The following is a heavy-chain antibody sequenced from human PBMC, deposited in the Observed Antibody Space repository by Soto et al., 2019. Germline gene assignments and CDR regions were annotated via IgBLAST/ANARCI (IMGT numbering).Heavy chain of an antibody. V-gene: IGHV3-23*01. D-gene: IGHD2-15*01. CDR1: GFTFSSYA. CDR2: ISGSGGST. Sequence: HPGGSLRLSCAASGFTFSSYAMSCVRQAPGKGLEWVSAISGSGGSTYYADSVKGRFTISRDNSKNTLYLQMNSLRAEDTAVYYCAKDQQCSGGSCYHGREAFDIWGQGTMVTVSS. CDR3: AKDQQCSGGSCYHGREAFDI. J-gene: IGHJ3*02.